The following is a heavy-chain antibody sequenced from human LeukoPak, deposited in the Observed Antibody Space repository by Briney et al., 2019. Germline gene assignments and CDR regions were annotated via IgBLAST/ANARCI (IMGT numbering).Heavy chain of an antibody. V-gene: IGHV3-21*01. CDR2: ISSSSSYI. Sequence: GGSLRLSCVGSGFIFNEYSMNWVRQAPGKGLEWVSSISSSSSYIYYADSVKGRFTISRDNAKNSLYLQMNSLRAEDTAVYYCASVPPTPYWGQGTLVTVSS. CDR3: ASVPPTPY. D-gene: IGHD2-2*01. CDR1: GFIFNEYS. J-gene: IGHJ4*02.